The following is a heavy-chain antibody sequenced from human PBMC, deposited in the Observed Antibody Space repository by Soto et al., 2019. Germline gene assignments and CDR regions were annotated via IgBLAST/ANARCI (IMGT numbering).Heavy chain of an antibody. CDR2: IGSYSGNT. J-gene: IGHJ6*02. CDR1: GYNFPSYG. D-gene: IGHD2-2*02. CDR3: ARGGDCSSTSCYTPNYYYGLDV. V-gene: IGHV1-18*01. Sequence: QVQLVQSGAEVKKPGASVKVSCQTSGYNFPSYGINWVRQAPGQGLEWMGWIGSYSGNTKYAQNLQGRVTMTADTSTTTAYMELRSLRSDDTAVYYCARGGDCSSTSCYTPNYYYGLDVWGQGTTVIVSS.